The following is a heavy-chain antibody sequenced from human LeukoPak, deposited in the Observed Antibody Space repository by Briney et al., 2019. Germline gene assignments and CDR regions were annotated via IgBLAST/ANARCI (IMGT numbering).Heavy chain of an antibody. J-gene: IGHJ5*02. CDR1: GFTFSSYA. CDR3: AKDVMLTVTTLWFDP. V-gene: IGHV3-23*01. CDR2: IAGSGGSA. Sequence: GGSLRLSCAASGFTFSSYAMSWVRQAPGKGLEWVSAIAGSGGSAYYADSVKGRFTVSRDNSKNTLYLQMNSLRAEDTAVYYCAKDVMLTVTTLWFDPWGQGTLVTVSS. D-gene: IGHD4-17*01.